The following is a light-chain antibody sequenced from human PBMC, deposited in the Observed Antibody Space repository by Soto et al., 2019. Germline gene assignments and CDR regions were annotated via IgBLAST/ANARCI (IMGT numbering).Light chain of an antibody. J-gene: IGLJ2*01. Sequence: QSALTQPPSASGSPGQSVTISCTGTSSDVGGYDYVSWYQQHPGKAPKLMIYEVTKRPSGVPDRFSGSKSGNTASLTISGLQAEDEAHYYCCSYVGSDTYVIFGGGTKLTVL. CDR3: CSYVGSDTYVI. V-gene: IGLV2-8*01. CDR2: EVT. CDR1: SSDVGGYDY.